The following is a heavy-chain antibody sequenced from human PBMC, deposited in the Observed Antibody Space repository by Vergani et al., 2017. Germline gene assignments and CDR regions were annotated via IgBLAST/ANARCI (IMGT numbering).Heavy chain of an antibody. D-gene: IGHD2-2*01. Sequence: QVQLQESGPGLVKPSQTLSLTCTVSGGSISSGGYYWSWIRQHPGKGLEWIGYIYYSGSTYYKPSLKSRVTISVDTSKNQFSLKLSSVTAADTAVYYCARVHCSSTSCFYYMDVWGKGTTVTVSS. CDR2: IYYSGST. CDR1: GGSISSGGYY. CDR3: ARVHCSSTSCFYYMDV. V-gene: IGHV4-31*03. J-gene: IGHJ6*03.